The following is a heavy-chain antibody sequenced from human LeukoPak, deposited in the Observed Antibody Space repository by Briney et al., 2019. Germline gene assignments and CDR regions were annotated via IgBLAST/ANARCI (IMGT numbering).Heavy chain of an antibody. D-gene: IGHD1-1*01. CDR2: INHSGST. J-gene: IGHJ6*03. Sequence: SETLSLTYAVYGGSFRGHYWRWIRQPPGKGLELIGEINHSGSTDYNPSLKSRVTISVDTSKNQFSLRLNSVTAADTGDYSCSRDTLMRSNCRGRRCYYMDVWGTGTTVTVSS. CDR1: GGSFRGHY. CDR3: SRDTLMRSNCRGRRCYYMDV. V-gene: IGHV4-34*01.